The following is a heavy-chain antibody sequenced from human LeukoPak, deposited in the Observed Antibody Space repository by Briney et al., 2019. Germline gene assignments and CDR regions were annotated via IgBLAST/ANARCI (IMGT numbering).Heavy chain of an antibody. CDR1: GYTFTTYG. Sequence: GASVKVSFTASGYTFTTYGISWVRQAPGQGLEWMGWISPYNGNTNYPQKLQGRVTITTDTSTNTAYMELRSLRSDDTAVYYCAREGGYSSGWFQGVAYYFDYWGQGTLVTVSS. J-gene: IGHJ4*02. CDR2: ISPYNGNT. D-gene: IGHD6-19*01. V-gene: IGHV1-18*04. CDR3: AREGGYSSGWFQGVAYYFDY.